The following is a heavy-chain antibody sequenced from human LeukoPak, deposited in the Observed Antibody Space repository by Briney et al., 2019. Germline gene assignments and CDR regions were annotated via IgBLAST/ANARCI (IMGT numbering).Heavy chain of an antibody. CDR1: GFTLSSYG. CDR3: ARDRTYYYDSSGDYYFDY. J-gene: IGHJ4*02. V-gene: IGHV3-33*01. Sequence: PGRSLRLSCAASGFTLSSYGMHWVRQAPGKGLEWVAVIWYDGSNKYYADSVKGRFTISRDNSKNTLYLQMNSLRAEDTAVYYCARDRTYYYDSSGDYYFDYWGQGTLVTVSS. CDR2: IWYDGSNK. D-gene: IGHD3-22*01.